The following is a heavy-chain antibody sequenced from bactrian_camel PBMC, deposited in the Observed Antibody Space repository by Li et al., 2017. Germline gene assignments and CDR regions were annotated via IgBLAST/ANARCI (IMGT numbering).Heavy chain of an antibody. CDR1: DYTIRSYC. CDR2: LDSDGTT. D-gene: IGHD1*01. Sequence: DVQLVESGGGEVQAGGSLALPCQGSDYTIRSYCMGWFRQAPGKEREGVVVLDSDGTTSYGDSVKGRFTVSKDNAKGTVYLQMSSLTPEDTAMYYCAADRRHYATDCDLGRFTDWGRGTQVTVS. J-gene: IGHJ4*01. V-gene: IGHV3S67*01. CDR3: AADRRHYATDCDLGRFTD.